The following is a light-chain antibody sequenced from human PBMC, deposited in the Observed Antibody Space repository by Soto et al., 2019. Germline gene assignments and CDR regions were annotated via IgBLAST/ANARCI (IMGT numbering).Light chain of an antibody. Sequence: VLRQSPATLSLSPGERATLSCRASQSVSNFLAWYQQKPGQAPRLLIYDASNRATGIPARFSGSGSGTDFTLTIRSLEPEDFAIYYCQQRANWPLTTFGHGTRLEIK. J-gene: IGKJ5*01. V-gene: IGKV3-11*01. CDR2: DAS. CDR3: QQRANWPLTT. CDR1: QSVSNF.